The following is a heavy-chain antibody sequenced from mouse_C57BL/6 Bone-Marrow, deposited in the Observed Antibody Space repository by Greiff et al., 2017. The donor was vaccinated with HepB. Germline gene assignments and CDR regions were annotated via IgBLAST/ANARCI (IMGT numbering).Heavy chain of an antibody. CDR3: TREFITTVVAPPYFDY. CDR2: ISSGGDYI. J-gene: IGHJ2*01. D-gene: IGHD1-1*01. V-gene: IGHV5-9-1*02. CDR1: GFTFSSYA. Sequence: EVMLVESGEGLVKPGGSLKLSCAASGFTFSSYAMSWVRQTPEKRLEWVAYISSGGDYIYYADTVKGRFTISRDNARNTLYLQMSSLKSEDTAMYYCTREFITTVVAPPYFDYWGQGTTLTVSS.